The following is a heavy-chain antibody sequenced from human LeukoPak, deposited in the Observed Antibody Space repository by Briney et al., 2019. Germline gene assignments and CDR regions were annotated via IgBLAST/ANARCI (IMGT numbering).Heavy chain of an antibody. V-gene: IGHV1-2*02. CDR1: GYTFTSYY. Sequence: ASVKVSCKASGYTFTSYYMHWVRQAPGQGLEWMGWINPNSGGTNYAQKFQGRVTMTRDTSISTVYMELSRLRSDDTAVYYCARGDSSGYYYYYYYMDVWGKGTTVTISS. D-gene: IGHD3-22*01. J-gene: IGHJ6*03. CDR2: INPNSGGT. CDR3: ARGDSSGYYYYYYYMDV.